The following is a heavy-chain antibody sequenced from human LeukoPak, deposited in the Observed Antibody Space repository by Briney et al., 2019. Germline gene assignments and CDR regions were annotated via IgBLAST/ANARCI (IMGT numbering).Heavy chain of an antibody. CDR2: ISAYNGNT. D-gene: IGHD6-19*01. Sequence: ASVKVSFKASGYTFTSYGISWVRQAPGQGLEWMGWISAYNGNTNYAQKLQGRVTMTTDTSTSTAYMELRSLRSDGTAVYYCARLYSSGWYEDYWGQGTLVTVSS. CDR1: GYTFTSYG. CDR3: ARLYSSGWYEDY. V-gene: IGHV1-18*01. J-gene: IGHJ4*02.